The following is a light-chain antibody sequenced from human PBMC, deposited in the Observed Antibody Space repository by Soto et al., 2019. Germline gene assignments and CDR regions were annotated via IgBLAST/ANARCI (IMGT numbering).Light chain of an antibody. Sequence: EILLTESPGPLALSPGERAPLPRGAARSVSDTLLQWFQQKPGKAPRLLIFGTSNRAPGIPDRFSGSGSGTDFTLTISRLEPDDFAVYFCQQYSSSQWTFGQGTRVEIK. CDR3: QQYSSSQWT. CDR2: GTS. J-gene: IGKJ1*01. V-gene: IGKV3-20*01. CDR1: RSVSDTL.